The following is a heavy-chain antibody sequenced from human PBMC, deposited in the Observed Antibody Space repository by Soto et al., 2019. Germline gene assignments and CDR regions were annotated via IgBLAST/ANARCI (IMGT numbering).Heavy chain of an antibody. CDR3: ARQNYDYVWGGGGVGDAFDI. Sequence: SETLSLTCTVSGGSISSSSYYWGWIRQPPGKGLEWIGSIYYSGSTYYNPSLKSRVTISVDTSKNQFSLKLSSVTAADTAVYYCARQNYDYVWGGGGVGDAFDIWGQGTMVTVS. J-gene: IGHJ3*02. CDR2: IYYSGST. CDR1: GGSISSSSYY. D-gene: IGHD3-16*01. V-gene: IGHV4-39*01.